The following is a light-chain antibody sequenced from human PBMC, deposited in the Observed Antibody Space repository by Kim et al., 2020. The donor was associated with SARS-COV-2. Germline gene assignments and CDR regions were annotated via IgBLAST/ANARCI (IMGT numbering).Light chain of an antibody. CDR2: QDR. J-gene: IGLJ2*01. CDR3: QAWDSSSAV. Sequence: SEAPGKTAAITCARNKLGVKYAYWYQQKPRQSPILVIYQDRKLPSGIPERFSGSNSGNTVILRISGTQAMDEADYYCQAWDSSSAVFGGGTKLTVL. V-gene: IGLV3-1*01. CDR1: KLGVKY.